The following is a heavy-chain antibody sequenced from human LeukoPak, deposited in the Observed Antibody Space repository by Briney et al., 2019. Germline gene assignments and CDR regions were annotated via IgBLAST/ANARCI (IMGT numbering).Heavy chain of an antibody. V-gene: IGHV3-23*01. CDR2: ISDSGESP. Sequence: ETLSLTCIASDYSISSGYYWGWIRQPPGKGLEWLSLISDSGESPSDADSGKGRFTISRDNSKNTVFLQMNSLRTEDTAVYYCAKSDCSSASCYTIDYWGQGILVTVSS. J-gene: IGHJ4*02. D-gene: IGHD2-2*02. CDR1: DYSISSGYY. CDR3: AKSDCSSASCYTIDY.